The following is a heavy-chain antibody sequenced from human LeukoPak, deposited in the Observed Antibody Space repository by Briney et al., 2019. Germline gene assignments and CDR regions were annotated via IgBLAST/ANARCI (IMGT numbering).Heavy chain of an antibody. Sequence: SETLSLTCAVSGYSISSSNWWGWIRQPPGQGLAWIGYIYYSGSTYYNPSLKSRVTMSVDTSKNQFSLKLSSVTAVDTAVYYCARTTSDYYDSSGYPSLFDYWGQGTLVTVSS. CDR1: GYSISSSNW. J-gene: IGHJ4*02. CDR2: IYYSGST. D-gene: IGHD3-22*01. CDR3: ARTTSDYYDSSGYPSLFDY. V-gene: IGHV4-28*01.